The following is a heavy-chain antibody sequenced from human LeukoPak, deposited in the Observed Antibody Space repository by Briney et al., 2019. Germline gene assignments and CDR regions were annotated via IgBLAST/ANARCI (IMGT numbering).Heavy chain of an antibody. D-gene: IGHD3-22*01. J-gene: IGHJ5*02. CDR3: AKDHQVTYYYDSSAYRNWFDP. CDR2: ISGSGGDT. V-gene: IGHV3-23*01. Sequence: PGGSLRLSCAASGFTFSSYGMSWVRQAPGKGLEWVSGISGSGGDTYYADSVKGRFTISRDNSRNTLYLQMNSLRAEDTAVYYCAKDHQVTYYYDSSAYRNWFDPWGQGTLVTVSS. CDR1: GFTFSSYG.